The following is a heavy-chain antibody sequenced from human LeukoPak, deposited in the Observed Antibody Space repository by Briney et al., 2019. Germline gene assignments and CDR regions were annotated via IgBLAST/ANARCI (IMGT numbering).Heavy chain of an antibody. J-gene: IGHJ4*02. CDR3: ARDFRTQLDGYSPPYHFDY. D-gene: IGHD5-24*01. CDR2: ISSGSSHI. CDR1: GFTFSRFS. Sequence: GGSLRLSCAAYGFTFSRFSMSWARQAPGKGLEWVSSISSGSSHIYYADSVKGRFTISRDNAKNSLYLQMNSLRVEDTAVYYCARDFRTQLDGYSPPYHFDYWGQGTLVTVSS. V-gene: IGHV3-21*01.